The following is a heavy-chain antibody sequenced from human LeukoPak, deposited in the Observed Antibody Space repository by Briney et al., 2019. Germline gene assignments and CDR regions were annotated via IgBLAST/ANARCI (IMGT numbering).Heavy chain of an antibody. Sequence: GGSLRLSCAASGFTFSGYWMHWVRQAPGKGLAWVSRVATGGTGPSYADSVKGRFTISRDNAKNTLYLQMNSLSAEDTAVYFCARDMGPYGGSPGASWGQGTLVTVPS. J-gene: IGHJ5*02. D-gene: IGHD4-23*01. V-gene: IGHV3-74*01. CDR3: ARDMGPYGGSPGAS. CDR2: VATGGTGP. CDR1: GFTFSGYW.